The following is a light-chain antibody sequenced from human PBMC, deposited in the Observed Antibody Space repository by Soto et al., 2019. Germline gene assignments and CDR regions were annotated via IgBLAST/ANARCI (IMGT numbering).Light chain of an antibody. CDR1: SSDVGGYNY. J-gene: IGLJ1*01. CDR2: EVS. CDR3: SSYAGSNNV. Sequence: QSALTQPPSASGSPGQSVTISCTGTSSDVGGYNYVSWYQQHPGKAPKLMIYEVSKRPSGVPDRFSGSKSGNTASLTVSGLQAEDEADYYCSSYAGSNNVFGNGTKLTVL. V-gene: IGLV2-8*01.